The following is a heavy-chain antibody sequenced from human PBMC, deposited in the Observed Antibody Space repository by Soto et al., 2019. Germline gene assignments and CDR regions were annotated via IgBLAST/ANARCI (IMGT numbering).Heavy chain of an antibody. J-gene: IGHJ4*02. V-gene: IGHV3-72*01. CDR2: TRNKAANYMA. CDR1: GFIFSDYY. Sequence: EVQLVQSGGGLVQPGGSLRLSCAASGFIFSDYYMDWVRQVPGKGLEWIGRTRNKAANYMAEYVASVKGRFIISRDDSQDSMYLQMHCLRTEDTAVYFCARDTGRSYDYWGQGALVTVSS. CDR3: ARDTGRSYDY. D-gene: IGHD1-26*01.